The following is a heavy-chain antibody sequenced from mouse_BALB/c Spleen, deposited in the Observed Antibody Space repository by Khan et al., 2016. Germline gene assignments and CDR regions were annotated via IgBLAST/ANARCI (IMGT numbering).Heavy chain of an antibody. V-gene: IGHV3-2*02. CDR2: IFYSGST. Sequence: EVQLQESGPGLVKPSQSLSLTCTVTGYSITSDYAWSWIRQFPGNKLEWMGYIFYSGSTTYNPSLKSRISITRDTSKYQFFLQLNSVTTEDTATYYCARGDWYFDVWGAGTTVTVSS. CDR1: GYSITSDYA. J-gene: IGHJ1*01. CDR3: ARGDWYFDV.